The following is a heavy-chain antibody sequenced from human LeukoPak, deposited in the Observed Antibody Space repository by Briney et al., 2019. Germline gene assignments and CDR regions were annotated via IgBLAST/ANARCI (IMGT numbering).Heavy chain of an antibody. CDR2: ISGSGGST. Sequence: GGSLRLSCAASGFTFSSYAMSWVRQAPGRGLEWVSAISGSGGSTYYADSVKGRFTISRDNSKNTLYLQMNGLRAEDTAVYYCAKAVRLLRFGEPSHQYGMDVWGQGTTVTVSS. D-gene: IGHD3-10*01. CDR3: AKAVRLLRFGEPSHQYGMDV. J-gene: IGHJ6*02. CDR1: GFTFSSYA. V-gene: IGHV3-23*01.